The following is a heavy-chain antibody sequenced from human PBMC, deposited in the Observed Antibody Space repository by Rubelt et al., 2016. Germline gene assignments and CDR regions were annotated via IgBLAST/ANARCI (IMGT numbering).Heavy chain of an antibody. CDR1: GDSIGSSSYY. CDR3: ARHGAGSSPVKI. D-gene: IGHD3-10*01. V-gene: IGHV4-39*01. Sequence: QLQLQESGPGVVKPSETLSLTCTVSGDSIGSSSYYWGWIRQPPGKGLEWIGSIYYSGSTYNNPSLKSRVTISADTSKKQISLKLKSVTAADTAVYYCARHGAGSSPVKIWGQGTMVTVSS. CDR2: IYYSGST. J-gene: IGHJ3*02.